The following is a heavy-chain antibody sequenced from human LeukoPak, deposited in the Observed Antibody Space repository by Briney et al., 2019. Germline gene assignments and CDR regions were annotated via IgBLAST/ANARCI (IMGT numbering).Heavy chain of an antibody. Sequence: ASVKVSCKASGGTFSSYAISWVRQAPGQGLEWVGWINPNSGGTIYAQKFQGRVTMTRDTSISTVYMELSRLRSDDTAVYYCARAPPITRGPFDPWGQGTLVTVSS. CDR2: INPNSGGT. CDR1: GGTFSSYA. CDR3: ARAPPITRGPFDP. D-gene: IGHD3-10*01. J-gene: IGHJ5*02. V-gene: IGHV1-2*02.